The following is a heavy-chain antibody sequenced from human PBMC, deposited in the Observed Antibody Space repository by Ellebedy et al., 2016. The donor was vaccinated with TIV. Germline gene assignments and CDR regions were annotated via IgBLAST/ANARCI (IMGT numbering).Heavy chain of an antibody. J-gene: IGHJ6*02. CDR2: LSLNSGSI. CDR3: AKGVVGDPYYYGMDV. V-gene: IGHV3-9*03. Sequence: SLKISCAASGFTFSSYSMNWVRQAPGKGLEWVSGLSLNSGSIGYADSVKGRFTISRDNAKNSLYLQMNSLRAEDMALYYCAKGVVGDPYYYGMDVWGQGTTVTVSS. D-gene: IGHD2-2*01. CDR1: GFTFSSYS.